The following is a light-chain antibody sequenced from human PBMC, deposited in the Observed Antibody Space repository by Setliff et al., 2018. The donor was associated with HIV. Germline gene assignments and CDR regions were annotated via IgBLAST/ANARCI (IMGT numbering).Light chain of an antibody. J-gene: IGLJ1*01. CDR3: SSSTRTSTL. CDR2: DVS. V-gene: IGLV2-14*01. Sequence: QSVLTQPASVSGSPGQSITISCTGTSSDVGGYNYVSWYQQHPGKAPKLMIYDVSKRPSGVSNRFSGSKSGTTASLTISGLQAEDEADYYCSSSTRTSTLFGTGTKVTVL. CDR1: SSDVGGYNY.